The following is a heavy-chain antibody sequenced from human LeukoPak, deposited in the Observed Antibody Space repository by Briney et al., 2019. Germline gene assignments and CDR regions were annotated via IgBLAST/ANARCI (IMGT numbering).Heavy chain of an antibody. CDR2: ISSSSSTI. CDR1: GFTFSSYS. J-gene: IGHJ4*02. CDR3: ARDSTGYYGSGSYFLSG. V-gene: IGHV3-48*01. Sequence: GGSLRLSCAASGFTFSSYSMNWVRQAPGKGLEWVSYISSSSSTIYYADSVKGRFTISRDNAKNSLYLQMNSLRAEDTAVYYCARDSTGYYGSGSYFLSGWGQGTLVTVPS. D-gene: IGHD3-10*01.